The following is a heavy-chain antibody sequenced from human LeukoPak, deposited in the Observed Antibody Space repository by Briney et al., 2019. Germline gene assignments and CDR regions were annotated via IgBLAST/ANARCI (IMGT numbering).Heavy chain of an antibody. V-gene: IGHV4-59*01. Sequence: SETLSLTCTVSGGSISSYYWSWIRQPPGKGLEWIGYIYYSGSTNYNPSLKSRVTISVDTSKNQFSLKLSSVTAADTAAYYCARERRDGYKYYSDYWGQGTLVTVSS. CDR3: ARERRDGYKYYSDY. CDR1: GGSISSYY. J-gene: IGHJ4*02. D-gene: IGHD5-24*01. CDR2: IYYSGST.